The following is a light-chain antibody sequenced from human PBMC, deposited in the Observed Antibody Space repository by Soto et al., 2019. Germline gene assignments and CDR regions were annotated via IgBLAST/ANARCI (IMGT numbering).Light chain of an antibody. Sequence: QSALTQPASVSGSPGQSITISCTGTSSGVGGYNYVSWYQQHPGKAPKLMIYDVSNRPSGVSNRFSGSKSGNTASLTISGLQAEDEADYYCSSYTSSSTLYVSGTGTKVTVL. V-gene: IGLV2-14*01. CDR3: SSYTSSSTLYV. CDR2: DVS. J-gene: IGLJ1*01. CDR1: SSGVGGYNY.